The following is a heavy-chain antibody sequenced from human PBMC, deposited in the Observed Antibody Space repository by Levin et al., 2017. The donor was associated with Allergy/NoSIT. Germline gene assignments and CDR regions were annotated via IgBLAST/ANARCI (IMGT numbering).Heavy chain of an antibody. D-gene: IGHD3-10*01. Sequence: SQTLSLTCTVSGGSISSSSYYWGWIRQPPGKGLEWIGSIYYSGSTYYNPSLKSRVTISVDTSKNQFSLKLSSVTAADTAVYYCARGTLVAVRNWFDPWGQGTLVTVSS. V-gene: IGHV4-39*07. CDR3: ARGTLVAVRNWFDP. CDR2: IYYSGST. J-gene: IGHJ5*02. CDR1: GGSISSSSYY.